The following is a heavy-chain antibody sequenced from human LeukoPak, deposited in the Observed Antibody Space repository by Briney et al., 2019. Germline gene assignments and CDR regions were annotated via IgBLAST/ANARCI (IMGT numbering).Heavy chain of an antibody. CDR2: INPNSGGT. Sequence: ASVKVSCKXSGYTFTGYYMHWVRQAPGQGLEWMGRINPNSGGTNYSQKFQGRVTMTRDTSISTAYMELSRLRSDDTAVYYCAREPHYYDSSGYHEDYWGQGTLVTVSS. CDR1: GYTFTGYY. V-gene: IGHV1-2*06. J-gene: IGHJ4*02. CDR3: AREPHYYDSSGYHEDY. D-gene: IGHD3-22*01.